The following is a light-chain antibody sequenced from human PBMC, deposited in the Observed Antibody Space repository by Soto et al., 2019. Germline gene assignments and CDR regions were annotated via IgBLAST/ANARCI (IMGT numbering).Light chain of an antibody. J-gene: IGKJ5*01. CDR2: TAS. CDR3: QQLNSFPIT. V-gene: IGKV1-9*01. Sequence: DIQLTQSPSFLSASVGDRVTITCRTSQGISGYLAWYQQKPGKAPKLLIYTASILQTGVPTRFGGSGSGTEFTLTVSSLQPEDFATYYCQQLNSFPITFGQGTRWRLN. CDR1: QGISGY.